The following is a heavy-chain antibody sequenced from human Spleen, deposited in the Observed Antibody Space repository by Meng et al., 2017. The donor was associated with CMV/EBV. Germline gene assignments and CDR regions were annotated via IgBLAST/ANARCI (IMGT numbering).Heavy chain of an antibody. CDR2: IYYSGST. CDR3: ARDQGPWFDP. V-gene: IGHV4-30-4*08. CDR1: GGSISSGDYY. Sequence: QVLLPGAGPGLVKPSQTLSLTCTGSGGSISSGDYYWSWIRQPPGKGLEWIGYIYYSGSTYYYPSLKSRVTISVDTSKNQFSRKLSSVTAADSAVYYCARDQGPWFDPWGQGTLVTVSS. J-gene: IGHJ5*02.